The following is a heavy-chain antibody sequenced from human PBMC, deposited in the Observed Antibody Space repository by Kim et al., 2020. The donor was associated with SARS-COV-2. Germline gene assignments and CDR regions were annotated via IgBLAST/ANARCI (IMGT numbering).Heavy chain of an antibody. Sequence: GGSLRLSCAASGFTFSSYWMHWVRQAPGKGLVWVSRINSDGSSTSYADSVKGRFTISRDNAKNTLYLQMNSLRAEDTAVYYCARDLRPIAVAGYYYYYYGMDVWGQGTTVTVSS. V-gene: IGHV3-74*01. J-gene: IGHJ6*02. CDR1: GFTFSSYW. CDR3: ARDLRPIAVAGYYYYYYGMDV. CDR2: INSDGSST. D-gene: IGHD6-19*01.